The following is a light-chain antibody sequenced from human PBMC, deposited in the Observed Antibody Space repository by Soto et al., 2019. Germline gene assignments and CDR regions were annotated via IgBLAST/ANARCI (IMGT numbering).Light chain of an antibody. Sequence: IPMTQSPSTLSASLGDRVTITCRASQDISNWMAWYQQKPGKAPILLIYGASTLQSGVPSRFSGSGSGTEFNLIITSLQPGDFATYYCQQYNSFPPYTFGPGTKVEI. V-gene: IGKV1-5*01. CDR2: GAS. CDR3: QQYNSFPPYT. CDR1: QDISNW. J-gene: IGKJ3*01.